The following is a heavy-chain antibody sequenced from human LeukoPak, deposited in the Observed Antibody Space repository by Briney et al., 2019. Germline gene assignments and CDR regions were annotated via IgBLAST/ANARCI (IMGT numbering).Heavy chain of an antibody. V-gene: IGHV3-23*01. Sequence: GGSLRLSCAASGFTFRSYAMNWVRQAPGKGLEWVSTITSGGDSTYYADSMKGRFTISRDNSENTLYLQMNSLRAEDTAVYYCAKEFALSSGSVPYIWFDPWGQGTLVTGSS. CDR1: GFTFRSYA. CDR2: ITSGGDST. J-gene: IGHJ5*02. CDR3: AKEFALSSGSVPYIWFDP. D-gene: IGHD3-22*01.